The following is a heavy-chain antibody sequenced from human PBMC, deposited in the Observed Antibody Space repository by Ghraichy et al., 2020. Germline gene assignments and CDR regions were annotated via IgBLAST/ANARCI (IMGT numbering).Heavy chain of an antibody. J-gene: IGHJ3*02. CDR1: GGSISSSSYY. CDR3: ARQQVSSSWYGNVFDI. Sequence: SETLSLTCTVSGGSISSSSYYWGWIRQPPGKGLEWIGSIYYSGSTYYNPSLKSRVTISVDTSKNQFYLKLSSVTAANTTEYYCARQQVSSSWYGNVFDIWGQGTMVTVSS. CDR2: IYYSGST. D-gene: IGHD6-13*01. V-gene: IGHV4-39*01.